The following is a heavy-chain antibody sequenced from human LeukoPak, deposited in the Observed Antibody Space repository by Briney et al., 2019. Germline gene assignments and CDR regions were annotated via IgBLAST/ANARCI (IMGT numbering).Heavy chain of an antibody. D-gene: IGHD6-19*01. J-gene: IGHJ4*02. CDR1: GGTFSSYA. V-gene: IGHV1-69*04. CDR3: ARGAAVAGTAID. Sequence: SVKVSCKASGGTFSSYAISWVRQAPGQGLEWMGRITPILGIANYAQKFQGRVTITADKSTSTAYMELSSLRSEDTAVYYCARGAAVAGTAIDWGQGTLVTVSS. CDR2: ITPILGIA.